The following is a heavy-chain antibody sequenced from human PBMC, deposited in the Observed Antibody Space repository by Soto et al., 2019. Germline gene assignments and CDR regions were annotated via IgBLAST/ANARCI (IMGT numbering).Heavy chain of an antibody. CDR3: ARDRDDIVVVTAHSVAFDI. V-gene: IGHV3-48*02. CDR1: GFTFSSYS. CDR2: ISSSSSTI. J-gene: IGHJ3*02. D-gene: IGHD2-21*02. Sequence: GGSLRLSCAASGFTFSSYSMNWVRQAPGKGLEWVSYISSSSSTIYYADSVKGRFTISRDNAKNSLYLQMNSLRDEDTAVYYCARDRDDIVVVTAHSVAFDIWGQGTMVTVSS.